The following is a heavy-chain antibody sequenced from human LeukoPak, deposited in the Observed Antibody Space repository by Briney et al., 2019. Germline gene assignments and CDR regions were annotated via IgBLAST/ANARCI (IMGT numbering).Heavy chain of an antibody. D-gene: IGHD2-15*01. CDR2: IIPIFGTA. CDR3: ASRTARWYAYDY. Sequence: ASVKVSCKASGGTFSSYAVSWVRQAPGQGLEWMGGIIPIFGTANYAQKFQGRVTITTDESTSTAYMELSSLRSEDTAVYYCASRTARWYAYDYWGQGTLVTVSS. CDR1: GGTFSSYA. V-gene: IGHV1-69*05. J-gene: IGHJ4*02.